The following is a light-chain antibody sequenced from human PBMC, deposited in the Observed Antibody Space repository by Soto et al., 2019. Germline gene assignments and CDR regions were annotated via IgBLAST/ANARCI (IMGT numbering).Light chain of an antibody. CDR1: TSNVGAGYD. CDR3: QSYDINLGGYV. V-gene: IGLV1-40*01. J-gene: IGLJ1*01. CDR2: GSR. Sequence: VLAQPPSVSGAPGQGVTISCTGSTSNVGAGYDVHWYQQLPGTAPKLLIFGSRNRPSGVPDRISASKSGTSASLAISGLQAEDEAEYYCQSYDINLGGYVFGTGTKVT.